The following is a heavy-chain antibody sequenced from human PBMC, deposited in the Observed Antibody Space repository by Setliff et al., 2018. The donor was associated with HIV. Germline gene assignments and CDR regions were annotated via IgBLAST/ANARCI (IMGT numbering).Heavy chain of an antibody. CDR2: ISYDGINK. Sequence: GGSLRLSCAASGFTFSSYAMHWVRQAPGKGLEWVAVISYDGINKYYSDSVKRRFTISRDNAKNTLYLQMNSLRVEDTAVYYCARGRTIFGVHVPGGAFDIWGQGTMVTVSS. V-gene: IGHV3-30*04. CDR1: GFTFSSYA. CDR3: ARGRTIFGVHVPGGAFDI. D-gene: IGHD3-3*01. J-gene: IGHJ3*02.